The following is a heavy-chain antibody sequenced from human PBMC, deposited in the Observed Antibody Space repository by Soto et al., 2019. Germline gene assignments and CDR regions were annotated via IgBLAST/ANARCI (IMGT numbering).Heavy chain of an antibody. CDR2: IYYSGST. Sequence: SETLSLTCTVSGGSISSGGYYWGWIRQHPGKGLEWIGYIYYSGSTYYNPSLKSRVTISVDTSKNQFSLKLSSVTAADTAVYYCARGYIGYCSGGSCYRYFDYWGQGTLVTVSS. D-gene: IGHD2-15*01. CDR1: GGSISSGGYY. J-gene: IGHJ4*02. CDR3: ARGYIGYCSGGSCYRYFDY. V-gene: IGHV4-31*03.